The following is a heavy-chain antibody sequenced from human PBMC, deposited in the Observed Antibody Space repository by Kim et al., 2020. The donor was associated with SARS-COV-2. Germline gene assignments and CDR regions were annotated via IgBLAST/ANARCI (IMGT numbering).Heavy chain of an antibody. Sequence: VKRRITISRDKSKNTLYVEMKMLRAEDTAVYYCARDRGAAASKEGNWFDSWGQGTLVTVSS. CDR3: ARDRGAAASKEGNWFDS. J-gene: IGHJ5*01. V-gene: IGHV3-30*14. D-gene: IGHD6-13*01.